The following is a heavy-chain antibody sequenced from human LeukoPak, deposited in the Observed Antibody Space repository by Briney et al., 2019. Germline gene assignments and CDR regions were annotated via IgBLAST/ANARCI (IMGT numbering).Heavy chain of an antibody. V-gene: IGHV3-7*01. CDR3: SVGSYFDY. D-gene: IGHD3-10*01. J-gene: IGHJ4*02. CDR1: GFTFSSYW. CDR2: LKEDGSEE. Sequence: PGGSLRLSCAASGFTFSSYWMSWVRRAPGKGLEWVANLKEDGSEEFSVDSVRGRFIISRDNSKNSLYLQMNSLRAEDTALYYCSVGSYFDYWGQGTLVTVSS.